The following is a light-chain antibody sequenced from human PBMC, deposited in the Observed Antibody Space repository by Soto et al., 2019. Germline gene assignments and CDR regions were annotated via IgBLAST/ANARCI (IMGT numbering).Light chain of an antibody. V-gene: IGKV1-5*03. CDR3: QQYNPSSRT. J-gene: IGKJ1*01. Sequence: IQMTQSPSTLSSFVGDRVTITCRASQSISTWLAWYQQKPGKVTKLLIFKGSSLQSGVPSRFSGSGSGTDFTLTISSLQPDDFATYYCQQYNPSSRTFGKGTKVDIK. CDR2: KGS. CDR1: QSISTW.